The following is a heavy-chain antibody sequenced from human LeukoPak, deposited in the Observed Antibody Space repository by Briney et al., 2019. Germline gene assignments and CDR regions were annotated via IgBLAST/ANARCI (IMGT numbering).Heavy chain of an antibody. J-gene: IGHJ6*02. Sequence: ASVKLSCKASGYTFTSYNINWVRQATGQGVEWMGWMNPNSGNTGYAQKFQGRVTMTRNTSISTAYMELSSLRSEDTAVYYCARVTQGYLVGGSYSGMDVWGQGTTVSVSS. V-gene: IGHV1-8*01. CDR1: GYTFTSYN. CDR2: MNPNSGNT. D-gene: IGHD1-26*01. CDR3: ARVTQGYLVGGSYSGMDV.